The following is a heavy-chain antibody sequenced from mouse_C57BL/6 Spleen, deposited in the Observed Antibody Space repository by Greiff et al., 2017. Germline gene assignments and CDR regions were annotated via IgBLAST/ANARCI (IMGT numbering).Heavy chain of an antibody. CDR2: ISSGGDYI. CDR3: TSLYYYGSNQAWFAY. Sequence: EVMLVESGAGLVKPGGSLKLSCAASGFTFSSYAMSWVRQTPEKRLEWVAYISSGGDYIYYEDTVKGRFTISRDNARNTLYLQMSSLKSEDTAMYYCTSLYYYGSNQAWFAYWGQGTLVTVSA. V-gene: IGHV5-9-1*02. J-gene: IGHJ3*01. D-gene: IGHD1-1*01. CDR1: GFTFSSYA.